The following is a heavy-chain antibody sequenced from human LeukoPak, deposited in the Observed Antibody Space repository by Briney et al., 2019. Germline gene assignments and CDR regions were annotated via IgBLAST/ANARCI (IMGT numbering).Heavy chain of an antibody. Sequence: GASVKVSCKASGGTFSSYAISWVRQAPGQGLEWMGGIIPIFGTANYAQKFQGRVTITTDESTSTAYMELSSLRSEDTAVYYCARGGTYYDFWSGYYTYYYYYYMDVWGKGTTVTVSS. CDR2: IIPIFGTA. CDR1: GGTFSSYA. CDR3: ARGGTYYDFWSGYYTYYYYYYMDV. V-gene: IGHV1-69*05. J-gene: IGHJ6*03. D-gene: IGHD3-3*01.